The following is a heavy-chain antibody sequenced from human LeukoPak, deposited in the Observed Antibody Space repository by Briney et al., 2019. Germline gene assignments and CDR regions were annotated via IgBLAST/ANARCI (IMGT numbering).Heavy chain of an antibody. CDR3: AKAVVAAGYYFDY. CDR1: GFTFSRDS. CDR2: INGGGSPI. V-gene: IGHV3-48*01. Sequence: GGSLRLSCAASGFTFSRDSMNWVRQAPGKGLEWVSYINGGGSPIYYADSVKGRFTISRDNSKNTLYLQMNSLRAEDTAVYYCAKAVVAAGYYFDYWGQGTLVTVSS. J-gene: IGHJ4*02. D-gene: IGHD6-13*01.